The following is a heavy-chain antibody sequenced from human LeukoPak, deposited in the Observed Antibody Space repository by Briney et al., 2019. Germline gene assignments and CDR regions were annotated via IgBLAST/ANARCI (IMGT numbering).Heavy chain of an antibody. CDR3: ATTHCSGGGCYPLRGWFDS. V-gene: IGHV4-39*01. D-gene: IGHD2-15*01. J-gene: IGHJ5*01. Sequence: PSETLSLTCTVSAASITSSYNYWGWIRQPPGKAMEWIGSVYYSGTTYFNPSLKSRVFISVNVSKNQFSLKLASVTAADTAVYYCATTHCSGGGCYPLRGWFDSWGQGTLVTVSS. CDR1: AASITSSYNY. CDR2: VYYSGTT.